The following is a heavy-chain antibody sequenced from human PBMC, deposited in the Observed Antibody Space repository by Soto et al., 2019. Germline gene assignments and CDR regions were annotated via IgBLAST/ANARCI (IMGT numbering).Heavy chain of an antibody. CDR3: ARTRNYIFDY. J-gene: IGHJ4*02. CDR1: GFTFSDYY. D-gene: IGHD4-4*01. CDR2: SSSGTSYT. Sequence: QVQLVESGGGLVKPGGALRLSCAASGFTFSDYYMSWIRQAPGKGLEWVSHSSSGTSYTNYADSVKGRFTISRDNAKNSLYLQMNSPRAEDTAVYYCARTRNYIFDYWGQGTLVTVSS. V-gene: IGHV3-11*05.